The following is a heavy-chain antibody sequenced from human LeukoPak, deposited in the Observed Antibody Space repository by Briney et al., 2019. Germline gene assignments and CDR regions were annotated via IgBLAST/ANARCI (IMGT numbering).Heavy chain of an antibody. J-gene: IGHJ4*02. V-gene: IGHV3-74*01. D-gene: IGHD3-16*01. CDR1: GFTFSTHW. CDR2: IKSDGSIT. Sequence: PGGSLTLSCAASGFTFSTHWMHWVRQAPGQGLVWVSRIKSDGSITTYADSVKGRFTISRDNAKNTLYLQMNSLRVEDTAVYYCARDGGYNIAYGNDYWGQGTLVTASS. CDR3: ARDGGYNIAYGNDY.